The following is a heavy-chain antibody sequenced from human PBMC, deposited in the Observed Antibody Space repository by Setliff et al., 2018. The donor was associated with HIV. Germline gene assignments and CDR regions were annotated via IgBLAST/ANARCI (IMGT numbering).Heavy chain of an antibody. J-gene: IGHJ4*02. CDR1: GYSISSDYY. CDR3: ARAQLRYLANDFYFDF. CDR2: IYHSGNT. V-gene: IGHV4-38-2*01. Sequence: SETLSLTCAAPGYSISSDYYWGWIRQPPGKGLEWIGSIYHSGNTYYNPSLKSRVTISVDASKSQFSLKVSSVTAADAAVYYCARAQLRYLANDFYFDFWGQGTPVTVSS. D-gene: IGHD3-9*01.